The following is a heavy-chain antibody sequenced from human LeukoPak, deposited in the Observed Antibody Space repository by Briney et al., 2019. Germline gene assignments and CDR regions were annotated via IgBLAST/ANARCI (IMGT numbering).Heavy chain of an antibody. CDR2: INPNTGAT. Sequence: GASVKVSCKASGYTFTDYFIHWMRQAPGQGVEWMGWINPNTGATKYAQKFQSRVTLTRDTSISTSYMDLGRLSSDDTAVYYCARGPSHGAFDIWGQGTMVTVSS. V-gene: IGHV1-2*02. CDR3: ARGPSHGAFDI. J-gene: IGHJ3*02. CDR1: GYTFTDYF.